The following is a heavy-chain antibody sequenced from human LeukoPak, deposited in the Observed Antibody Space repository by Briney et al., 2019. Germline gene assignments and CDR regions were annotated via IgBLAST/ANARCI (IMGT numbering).Heavy chain of an antibody. J-gene: IGHJ6*03. CDR1: GFTFSSYE. CDR3: ARLESSGSYYNWAYYYYYYMDV. D-gene: IGHD3-10*01. CDR2: ISSSGSTI. V-gene: IGHV3-48*03. Sequence: PGGSLRLSCAASGFTFSSYEMNWVRQAPGKGLEWVSYISSSGSTIYYADSVKGRFTISRYNAKNSLYLQMNSLRAEDTAVYYCARLESSGSYYNWAYYYYYYMDVWGKGTTVTVSS.